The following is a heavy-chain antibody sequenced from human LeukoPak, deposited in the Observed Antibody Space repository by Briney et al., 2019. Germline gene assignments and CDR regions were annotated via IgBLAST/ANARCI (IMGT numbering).Heavy chain of an antibody. D-gene: IGHD3-10*01. CDR3: ARWEFDAFDI. Sequence: PSETLSLTCTVSGGSISSYYWSWIRQPPGKGLEWIGYIYYSGSTNYNPSLKSRVTISVDTSKNQFSLKLSSVTAADTAVYYCARWEFDAFDIWGQGTMVTVSP. CDR2: IYYSGST. V-gene: IGHV4-59*01. J-gene: IGHJ3*02. CDR1: GGSISSYY.